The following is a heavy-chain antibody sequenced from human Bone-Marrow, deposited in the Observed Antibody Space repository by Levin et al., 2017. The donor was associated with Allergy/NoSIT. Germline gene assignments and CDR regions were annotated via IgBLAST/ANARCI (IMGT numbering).Heavy chain of an antibody. CDR3: ATDFLVPAGVFDY. D-gene: IGHD2-2*01. Sequence: GGSLRLSCKVSGYTLTELSIHWVRQAPGKGLEWMGNFDREDGETVYAQKFQGRVTMTEDTSRDTAYMELSSLRSEDTAIYYCATDFLVPAGVFDYWGQGTLVTVSS. V-gene: IGHV1-24*01. CDR1: GYTLTELS. CDR2: FDREDGET. J-gene: IGHJ4*02.